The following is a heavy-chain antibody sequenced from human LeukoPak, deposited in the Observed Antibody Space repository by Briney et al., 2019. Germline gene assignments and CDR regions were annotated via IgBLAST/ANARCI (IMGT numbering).Heavy chain of an antibody. J-gene: IGHJ4*02. CDR3: ASQSGGWYPAGH. V-gene: IGHV3-7*01. Sequence: GGSLRLSCAASGFTFSSYWMCWVRQASGKGLEWVASIKQDGSENYYVDSLKGRFTISRDNAKNSLYLQMSSLRAEDTAVYFCASQSGGWYPAGHWGQGTLVTVSS. CDR2: IKQDGSEN. CDR1: GFTFSSYW. D-gene: IGHD6-19*01.